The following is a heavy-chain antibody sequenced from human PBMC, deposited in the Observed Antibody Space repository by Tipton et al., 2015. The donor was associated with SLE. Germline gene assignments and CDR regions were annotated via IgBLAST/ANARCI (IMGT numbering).Heavy chain of an antibody. D-gene: IGHD4-17*01. CDR3: ARDPLTTVTSPPFDY. CDR1: GFTFSTYV. V-gene: IGHV3-23*01. Sequence: SLRLSCAASGFTFSTYVMNWVRQAPGKGLQWVSAISGSAGSTYYADSVKGRFTISRDNSKNTLYLQMNSLRAEDTAVYYCARDPLTTVTSPPFDYWGQGTLVTVSS. CDR2: ISGSAGST. J-gene: IGHJ4*02.